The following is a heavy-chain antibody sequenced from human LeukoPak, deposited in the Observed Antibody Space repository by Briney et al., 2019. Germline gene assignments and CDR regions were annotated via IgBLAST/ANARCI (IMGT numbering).Heavy chain of an antibody. D-gene: IGHD3-22*01. CDR1: GFTFSSYA. CDR3: AKDAHYYDSGGCYDPFDC. CDR2: ISGTGDST. Sequence: PGGSLRLSYAACGFTFSSYAMSWVRQAPGKGLEWVSGISGTGDSTFYADSVKGRFTISRDNSKNTLYLQMNTLRAEDTAVYYCAKDAHYYDSGGCYDPFDCWCQGTLVTVSS. V-gene: IGHV3-23*01. J-gene: IGHJ4*02.